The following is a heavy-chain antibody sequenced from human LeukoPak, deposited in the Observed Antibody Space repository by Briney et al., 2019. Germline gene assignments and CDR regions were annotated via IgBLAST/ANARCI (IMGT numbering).Heavy chain of an antibody. CDR3: ARNRRPVAATPYNHYLDV. D-gene: IGHD1-14*01. CDR1: GYSFTSYW. V-gene: IGHV5-51*01. Sequence: GESLKISCKGSGYSFTSYWIGWVRQMPGKGLEWMGIIYPGDSDTRYSPSFQGQVTISADKSISTAYLQWSSLKASDTAMYYCARNRRPVAATPYNHYLDVWGKGTTVTVSS. CDR2: IYPGDSDT. J-gene: IGHJ6*03.